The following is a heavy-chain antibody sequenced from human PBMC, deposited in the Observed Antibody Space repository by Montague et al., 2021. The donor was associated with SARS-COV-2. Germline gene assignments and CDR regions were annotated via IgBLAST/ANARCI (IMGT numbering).Heavy chain of an antibody. CDR2: ISGSGGST. Sequence: SLRLSCAASVFTFSSYAMSWVRQAPGKGLEWVSAISGSGGSTYYADSVKGRFTISRDNSKNTLYLQMNSLRAEDTAVYYCAKGSPDYITIFGVVIIDPNWFEPWGQGTLVTVSS. J-gene: IGHJ5*02. V-gene: IGHV3-23*01. D-gene: IGHD3-3*01. CDR1: VFTFSSYA. CDR3: AKGSPDYITIFGVVIIDPNWFEP.